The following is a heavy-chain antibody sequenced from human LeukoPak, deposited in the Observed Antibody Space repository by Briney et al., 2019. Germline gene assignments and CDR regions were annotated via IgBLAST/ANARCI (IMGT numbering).Heavy chain of an antibody. V-gene: IGHV3-15*01. Sequence: GGSLRLSCAASGFTFSNAWMSWVRQAPGKGLEWVGRIKSKTDGGTTDYAAPVEGRFTISRDDSKNTLYLQMNSLKTEDTAVYYCTTMTYYDILTGYPIDYWGQGTLVTVSS. D-gene: IGHD3-9*01. J-gene: IGHJ4*02. CDR2: IKSKTDGGTT. CDR3: TTMTYYDILTGYPIDY. CDR1: GFTFSNAW.